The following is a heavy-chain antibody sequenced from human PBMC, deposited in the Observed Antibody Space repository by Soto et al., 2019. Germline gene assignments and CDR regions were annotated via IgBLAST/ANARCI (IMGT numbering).Heavy chain of an antibody. CDR2: IIPIYGTT. D-gene: IGHD7-27*01. J-gene: IGHJ6*02. V-gene: IGHV1-69*01. CDR3: ARDGMGTIVGGMDV. Sequence: QVQLVQSGAEVKNHGSSVKVSCKTSGGTFSNDAISWVRQAPGQGLEWMGGIIPIYGTTHYAQKLQDRLKRTADESTGTAYMELSSLRSDDTGVYYCARDGMGTIVGGMDVWGQGTTVTVSS. CDR1: GGTFSNDA.